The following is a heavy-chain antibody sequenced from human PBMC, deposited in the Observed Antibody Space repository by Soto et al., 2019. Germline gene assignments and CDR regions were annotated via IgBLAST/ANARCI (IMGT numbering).Heavy chain of an antibody. CDR3: ARHGAWAPLDG. J-gene: IGHJ4*02. D-gene: IGHD3-16*01. Sequence: QLQLQESGPGLVKPSETLSLTCSVSGGSIDSSNFYWGWIRQPPGEGLEWIGSTYYRANTYYNSSLKSRVTISVDTSKTQFSLKLSSVTAADTAVYSCARHGAWAPLDGWGQGTLVTVSS. V-gene: IGHV4-39*01. CDR2: TYYRANT. CDR1: GGSIDSSNFY.